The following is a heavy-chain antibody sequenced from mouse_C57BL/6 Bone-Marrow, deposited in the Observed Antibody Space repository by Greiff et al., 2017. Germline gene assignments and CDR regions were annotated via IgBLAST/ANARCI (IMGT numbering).Heavy chain of an antibody. J-gene: IGHJ1*03. CDR2: IDPSDSYT. V-gene: IGHV1-50*01. CDR3: AREDTRRYFDV. D-gene: IGHD5-1-1*01. Sequence: QVQLQQPGAELVKPGASVKLSCKASGYTFTSYWMQWVKQRPGQGLEWIGEIDPSDSYTNYNQKFKGKATLTVDTSSSTAYMQLSSLTSEDSAVYYCAREDTRRYFDVWGTGTTVTVSS. CDR1: GYTFTSYW.